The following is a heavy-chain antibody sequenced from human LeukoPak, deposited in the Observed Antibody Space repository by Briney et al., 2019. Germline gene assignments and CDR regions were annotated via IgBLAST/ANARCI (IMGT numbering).Heavy chain of an antibody. CDR1: GGSISSFY. V-gene: IGHV4-4*07. J-gene: IGHJ4*02. Sequence: PSETLSLTCSVSGGSISSFYWSWIRQPAGKGLEWIGHIYTSGSTNDNPSLTSGGTMSVKTSKNQFSLMLSSVTAADTAVDYCAGEAYGSGSFHDYWGQGTLITVSS. CDR2: IYTSGST. CDR3: AGEAYGSGSFHDY. D-gene: IGHD3-10*01.